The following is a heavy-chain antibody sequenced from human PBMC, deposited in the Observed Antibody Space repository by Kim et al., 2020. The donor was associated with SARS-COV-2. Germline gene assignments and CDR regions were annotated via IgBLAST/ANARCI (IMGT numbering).Heavy chain of an antibody. CDR2: IKNKIDGGTI. V-gene: IGHV3-15*01. CDR3: ATVYGRYYYAKDV. D-gene: IGHD3-10*01. J-gene: IGHJ6*02. CDR1: GFTFSNAW. Sequence: GGSLRLSYAASGFTFSNAWMSWVRQAPGKGLEWVGRIKNKIDGGTIDYAAPVRGRFTISRDDSKATVYLQMNNLKTEDTGVYYCATVYGRYYYAKDVWGHGTTVTVSS.